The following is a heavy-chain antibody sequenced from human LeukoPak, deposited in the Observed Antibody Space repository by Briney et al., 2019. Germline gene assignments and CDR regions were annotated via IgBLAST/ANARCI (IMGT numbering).Heavy chain of an antibody. J-gene: IGHJ6*04. CDR3: AELGITMIGGV. CDR1: GFTFSSYW. V-gene: IGHV3-7*01. D-gene: IGHD3-10*02. Sequence: AGGSLRLSCAASGFTFSSYWMNWVRQAPGKGLGWVANIKQDGSEKYYVDSVKGRFTISRDNAKNSLYLQMNSLRAEDTAVYYCAELGITMIGGVWGKGTTVTISS. CDR2: IKQDGSEK.